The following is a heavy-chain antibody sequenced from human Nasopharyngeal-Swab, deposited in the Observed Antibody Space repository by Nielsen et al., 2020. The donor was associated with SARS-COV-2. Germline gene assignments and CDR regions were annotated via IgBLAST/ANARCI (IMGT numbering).Heavy chain of an antibody. CDR2: ISPSSSTS. D-gene: IGHD1-26*01. CDR3: ARDVAIVGATLEN. V-gene: IGHV3-48*02. CDR1: EFTMSRNG. Sequence: GGSLRLSCAASEFTMSRNGMHWVRQAPGKGLEWVAYISPSSSTSYYADSVKGRFTISRDNPKNSLYLQMNSLRDEDTALYYCARDVAIVGATLENWGQGTLVTVSS. J-gene: IGHJ4*02.